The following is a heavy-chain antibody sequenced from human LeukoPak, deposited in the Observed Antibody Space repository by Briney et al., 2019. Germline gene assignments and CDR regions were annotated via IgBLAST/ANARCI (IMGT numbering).Heavy chain of an antibody. V-gene: IGHV4-30-4*08. D-gene: IGHD2-2*01. CDR1: GGSISSGDYY. J-gene: IGHJ6*03. CDR2: IYYSGST. CDR3: AREDCSSTSCHGFMDV. Sequence: SETLSLTCTVSGGSISSGDYYWSWIRQPPGKGLEWNGYIYYSGSTYYNPSLKSRVTISVDTSKNQFSLKLSSVTAADTAVYYCAREDCSSTSCHGFMDVWGKGTTVTVSS.